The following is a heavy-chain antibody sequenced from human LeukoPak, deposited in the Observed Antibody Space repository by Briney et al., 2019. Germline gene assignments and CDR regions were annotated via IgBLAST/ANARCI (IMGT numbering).Heavy chain of an antibody. J-gene: IGHJ5*02. CDR3: ARDRRTYNWFDP. CDR2: IYYSGST. CDR1: GGSISSSSYY. Sequence: SETLSLTCTVSGGSISSSSYYWGWIRQPPGKGLEWIGSIYYSGSTYYNPSLKSRVTISVDTSKNQFSLKLSSVTAADTAVYYCARDRRTYNWFDPWGQGTLVTVSS. V-gene: IGHV4-39*07.